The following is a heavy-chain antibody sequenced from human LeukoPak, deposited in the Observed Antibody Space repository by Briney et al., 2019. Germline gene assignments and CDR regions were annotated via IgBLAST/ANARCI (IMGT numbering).Heavy chain of an antibody. V-gene: IGHV1-2*06. CDR3: ARDRLSAAGRGG. D-gene: IGHD6-13*01. CDR1: GFTFTAYD. CDR2: INTNSGDT. Sequence: ASVKVSCMASGFTFTAYDLHWVRQAPGHGPEWMGRINTNSGDTNYGQKFQDRVTMTRDTSITTVYMELSRLTSDDTAVYYCARDRLSAAGRGGWGPGTLVTVSS. J-gene: IGHJ4*02.